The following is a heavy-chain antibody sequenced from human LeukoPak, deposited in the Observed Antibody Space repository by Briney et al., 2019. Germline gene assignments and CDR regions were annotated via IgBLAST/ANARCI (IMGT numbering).Heavy chain of an antibody. CDR3: ARENWVFDY. Sequence: PSETLSLTCVVSGYSISSGYHWGWIRQPPRKGLEWIGSVYRSGTTYYDPSFQSRVTISVDTSKNQISLKVRSVTAADTAMYYCARENWVFDYWGQGILVTVSS. V-gene: IGHV4-38-2*02. CDR2: VYRSGTT. D-gene: IGHD7-27*01. CDR1: GYSISSGYH. J-gene: IGHJ4*02.